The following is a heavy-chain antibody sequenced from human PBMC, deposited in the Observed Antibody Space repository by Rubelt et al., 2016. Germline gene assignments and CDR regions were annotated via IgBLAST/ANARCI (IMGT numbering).Heavy chain of an antibody. Sequence: VQLVESGGGVVQPGRSLRLSCAASGFTFSRFAMSWVRQAPGKGLEWVSAISGSGARTYYADSVQGRFPISRDNSKNQLFLQMNSRRAEDTAVYYCAKSTMVRRTWGDLGCDPWGQGTPVTVSS. D-gene: IGHD3-10*01. CDR3: AKSTMVRRTWGDLGCDP. J-gene: IGHJ5*02. V-gene: IGHV3-23*04. CDR1: GFTFSRFA. CDR2: ISGSGART.